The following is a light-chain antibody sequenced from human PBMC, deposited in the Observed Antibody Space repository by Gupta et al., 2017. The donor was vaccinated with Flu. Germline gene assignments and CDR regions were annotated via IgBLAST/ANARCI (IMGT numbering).Light chain of an antibody. CDR1: ESLLYRDGNTY. Sequence: DVVMTQSPLSLPVTLGQPASISCRSSESLLYRDGNTYLSWYQQRPGQSPRRLIYKVSNRDSGVPDRFSGSGSGTDFTLNINRVEAEDVGVYYCMQGTHWPPYTFGQGTKLEIK. V-gene: IGKV2-30*01. CDR2: KVS. J-gene: IGKJ2*01. CDR3: MQGTHWPPYT.